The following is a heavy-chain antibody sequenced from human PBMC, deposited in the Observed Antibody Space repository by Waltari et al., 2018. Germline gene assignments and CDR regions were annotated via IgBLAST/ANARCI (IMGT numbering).Heavy chain of an antibody. D-gene: IGHD2-15*01. CDR1: GYTFTSYG. CDR2: ISAYNGNT. CDR3: ARMVAATLCRGDCPNWFDP. J-gene: IGHJ5*02. V-gene: IGHV1-18*01. Sequence: QVQLVQSGAEVKNPGASVKVSCKASGYTFTSYGISWVRQAPGQGLEWMGWISAYNGNTNYAQKLQGRVTMTTDTSTSTAYMELRSLRSDDTAVYYCARMVAATLCRGDCPNWFDPWGQGTLVTVSS.